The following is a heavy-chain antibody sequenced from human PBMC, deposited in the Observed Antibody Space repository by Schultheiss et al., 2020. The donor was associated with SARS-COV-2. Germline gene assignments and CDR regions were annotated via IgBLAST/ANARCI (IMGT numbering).Heavy chain of an antibody. D-gene: IGHD5-18*01. CDR2: IYYSGST. CDR1: GGSISSSSYY. Sequence: SETLSLTCTVSGGSISSSSYYWGWIRQPPGKGLEWIGSIYYSGSTYYNPSLKSRVTISVDTSKNQFSLKLSSVTAADTAVYYCARAIQLWENWFDPWGQGTLVTVSS. J-gene: IGHJ5*02. CDR3: ARAIQLWENWFDP. V-gene: IGHV4-39*07.